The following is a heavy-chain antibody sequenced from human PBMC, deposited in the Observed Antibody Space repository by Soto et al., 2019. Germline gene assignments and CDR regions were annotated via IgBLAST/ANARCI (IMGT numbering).Heavy chain of an antibody. CDR1: GYTFTSYD. Sequence: QVQLVQSGAEVKKPGASVKVSCKASGYTFTSYDINWVRQATGQGLGLMGWMNPNSGNTGYAQKFQGRVTMTRNTSISTAYMELSSLRSEDTAVYYCAIEIAAYWYFELWGRGTLVTVSS. V-gene: IGHV1-8*01. J-gene: IGHJ2*01. CDR3: AIEIAAYWYFEL. D-gene: IGHD2-21*01. CDR2: MNPNSGNT.